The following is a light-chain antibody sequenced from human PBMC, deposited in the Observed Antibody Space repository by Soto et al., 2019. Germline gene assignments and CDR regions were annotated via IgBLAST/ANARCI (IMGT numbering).Light chain of an antibody. CDR3: QQRSNRLT. CDR2: DAS. CDR1: QSISIY. J-gene: IGKJ4*01. V-gene: IGKV3-11*01. Sequence: EIVLTQSPATLSLSPGERATLSCRASQSISIYLAWYQQKPGQAPRLLIYDASNRATGIPARFSGSGSGTDLTLTISSLEPEDFAVYYCQQRSNRLTFGGGTKVEIK.